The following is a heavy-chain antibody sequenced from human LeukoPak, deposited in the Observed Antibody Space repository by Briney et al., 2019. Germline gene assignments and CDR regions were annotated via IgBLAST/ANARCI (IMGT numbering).Heavy chain of an antibody. Sequence: GGSLRLSCAASGFIFSSYYMAWVRQAPGKGLEWVASIKPDGSDTYYVDSVKGRFTISRDNAKNSLFLQMNSLRAEDTAVYYCAKDWSTKKDYGDYPLDYWGQGTLVTVSS. J-gene: IGHJ4*02. CDR3: AKDWSTKKDYGDYPLDY. CDR1: GFIFSSYY. CDR2: IKPDGSDT. V-gene: IGHV3-7*01. D-gene: IGHD4-17*01.